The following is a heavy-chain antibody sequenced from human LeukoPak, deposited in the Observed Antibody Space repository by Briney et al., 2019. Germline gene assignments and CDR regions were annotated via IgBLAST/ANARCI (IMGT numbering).Heavy chain of an antibody. Sequence: ASVKVSCKAPGHTFTSYGISWVRQAPGQGLEWMGWISAYNGNTNYAQKLQGRVTMTTDTSTSTAYMELRSLRSDDTAVYYCARDRGYCTNGVCYREWFDPWGQGTLVTVSS. CDR2: ISAYNGNT. V-gene: IGHV1-18*01. D-gene: IGHD2-8*01. CDR1: GHTFTSYG. J-gene: IGHJ5*02. CDR3: ARDRGYCTNGVCYREWFDP.